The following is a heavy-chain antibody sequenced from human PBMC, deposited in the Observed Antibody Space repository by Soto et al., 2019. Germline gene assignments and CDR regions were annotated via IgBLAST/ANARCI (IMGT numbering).Heavy chain of an antibody. V-gene: IGHV3-30-3*01. Sequence: GGSLRLSCATSGFTFYTFAMHWVRQAPGKGLEWVAVMSYDGSKEDYVDSVKGRFTISRDNSQKTLYLQMNSLRAEDTAVYYCARDRTYNYENNGYFGNWGQGTLVTVSS. CDR1: GFTFYTFA. J-gene: IGHJ4*01. CDR3: ARDRTYNYENNGYFGN. D-gene: IGHD3-22*01. CDR2: MSYDGSKE.